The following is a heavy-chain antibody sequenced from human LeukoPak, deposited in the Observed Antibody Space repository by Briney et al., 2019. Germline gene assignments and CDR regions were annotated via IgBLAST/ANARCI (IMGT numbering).Heavy chain of an antibody. Sequence: SQTLSLTCALSGDIVSSNSAAWNWIRQSPSRGLEWLGRTYYRSKWYNDYAVSVKSRITINPDTSKNQFSLQLNSVTPEDTAVYYCARDGASSITARPRWFDHWGQGTLVTVSS. CDR2: TYYRSKWYN. D-gene: IGHD6-6*01. J-gene: IGHJ5*02. V-gene: IGHV6-1*01. CDR3: ARDGASSITARPRWFDH. CDR1: GDIVSSNSAA.